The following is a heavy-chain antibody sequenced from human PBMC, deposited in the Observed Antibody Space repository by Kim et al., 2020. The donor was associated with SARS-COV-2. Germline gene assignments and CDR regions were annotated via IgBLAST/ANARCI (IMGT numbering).Heavy chain of an antibody. J-gene: IGHJ6*02. D-gene: IGHD1-26*01. CDR3: AREIVSYYGMDV. Sequence: KYNADSVKGRLTISRDNSKNTLYLQMNSLRAEDTAVYYCAREIVSYYGMDVWGQGTTVTVSS. CDR2: K. V-gene: IGHV3-30*01.